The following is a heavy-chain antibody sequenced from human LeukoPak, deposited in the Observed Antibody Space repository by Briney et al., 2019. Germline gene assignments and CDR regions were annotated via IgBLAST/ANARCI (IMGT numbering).Heavy chain of an antibody. J-gene: IGHJ4*02. CDR2: VHLSGRT. CDR1: GGSISSTNW. Sequence: TSETLSLTCGVSGGSISSTNWWTWVRQPPGEGLEWIGEVHLSGRTNYNPSLESRVTMSVDMSENHISLKLTSVTAADTAVYYCAREGGPHRPLDYSGQGTLVTVSS. CDR3: AREGGPHRPLDY. V-gene: IGHV4-4*02.